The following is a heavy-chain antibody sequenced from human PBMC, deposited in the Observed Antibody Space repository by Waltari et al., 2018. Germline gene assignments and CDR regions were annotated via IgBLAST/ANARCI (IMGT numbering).Heavy chain of an antibody. J-gene: IGHJ4*02. CDR1: GYTFSSSH. V-gene: IGHV1-2*04. CDR3: ARRSCTGECYAPYVY. CDR2: INPKSGGT. D-gene: IGHD2-8*02. Sequence: QVQLVQSGAEVTQPGASVKVSCSPSGYTFSSSHLHWVRQAPGQGLECMGWINPKSGGTHYAQTFQGWVTMTRDTSTSTVYMELSSLKSDDTAVYYCARRSCTGECYAPYVYWGQGSLVTVSS.